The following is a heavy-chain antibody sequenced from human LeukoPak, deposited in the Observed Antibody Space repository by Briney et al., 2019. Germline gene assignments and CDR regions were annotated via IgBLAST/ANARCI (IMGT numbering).Heavy chain of an antibody. D-gene: IGHD3-10*01. CDR1: GGSITSYH. Sequence: KSSETLSLTCSVSGGSITSYHWSWIRQPPGKGLECIGYISYSGSTSYNPSLKGRVTISVDTSKNQFSLRLSSVTAADTAVYFCARDRSEHYYGLEGFDSWGQGTLVTVSS. CDR3: ARDRSEHYYGLEGFDS. V-gene: IGHV4-59*01. CDR2: ISYSGST. J-gene: IGHJ4*02.